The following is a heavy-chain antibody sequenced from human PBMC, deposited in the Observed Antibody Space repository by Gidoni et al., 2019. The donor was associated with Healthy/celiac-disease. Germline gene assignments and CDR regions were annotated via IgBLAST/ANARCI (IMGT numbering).Heavy chain of an antibody. D-gene: IGHD6-19*01. CDR1: GFTVSSNY. J-gene: IGHJ4*02. Sequence: EVQLVESGGGLVQPGGSLRLSCAASGFTVSSNYMSWVRQAPGKGLEWVSVIYSGGSTYYADSVKGRFTISRDNSKNTLYLQMNSLRAEDTAVYYCARDRIAVAGTWFDYWGQGTLVTVSS. CDR2: IYSGGST. CDR3: ARDRIAVAGTWFDY. V-gene: IGHV3-66*01.